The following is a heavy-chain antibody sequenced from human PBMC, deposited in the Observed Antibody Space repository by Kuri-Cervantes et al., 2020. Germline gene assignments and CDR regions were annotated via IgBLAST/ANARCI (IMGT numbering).Heavy chain of an antibody. Sequence: GGSLRLSCAASGVTFSSYWMSWVRQAPGKGLEWVANIKQDGSEKYYVDSVKGRFTISRDNSKNTLYLQMNSLRAEDTAVYYCAKDFATPWDPPYYYYGMDVWGQGTTVTVSS. J-gene: IGHJ6*02. D-gene: IGHD2-15*01. CDR1: GVTFSSYW. CDR3: AKDFATPWDPPYYYYGMDV. CDR2: IKQDGSEK. V-gene: IGHV3-7*01.